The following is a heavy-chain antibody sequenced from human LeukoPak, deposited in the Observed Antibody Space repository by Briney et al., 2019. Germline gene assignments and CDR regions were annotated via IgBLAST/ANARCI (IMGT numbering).Heavy chain of an antibody. CDR2: ISWNSGII. Sequence: GRSLRLSCAASGFTFDDFALHWVRQAPGKGLEWVSGISWNSGIINYADSVKGRFTISRDNAENSLYLQMNSLRPEDTAFYYCAKDPGSSGSRYFHRWGQGTLVTVSS. CDR1: GFTFDDFA. J-gene: IGHJ1*01. CDR3: AKDPGSSGSRYFHR. D-gene: IGHD6-19*01. V-gene: IGHV3-9*01.